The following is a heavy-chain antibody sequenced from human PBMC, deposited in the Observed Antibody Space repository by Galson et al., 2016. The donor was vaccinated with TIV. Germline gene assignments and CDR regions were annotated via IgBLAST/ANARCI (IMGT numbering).Heavy chain of an antibody. J-gene: IGHJ6*03. CDR3: ARSNSYNFYYMAV. Sequence: SVKVSCKASGATFSSYAISWVRQAPGQGLEWMGGLIPMFGITNYAQRFQGRVTITADGSTSTAYMKLSSLRSEDTAVYYCARSNSYNFYYMAVWGQGTTVTVSS. CDR2: LIPMFGIT. D-gene: IGHD2/OR15-2a*01. CDR1: GATFSSYA. V-gene: IGHV1-69*13.